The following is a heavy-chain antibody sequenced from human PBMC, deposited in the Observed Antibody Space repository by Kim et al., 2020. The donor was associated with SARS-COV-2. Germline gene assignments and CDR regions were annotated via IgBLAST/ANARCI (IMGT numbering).Heavy chain of an antibody. CDR1: GYTLTELS. V-gene: IGHV1-24*01. CDR2: FDPEDGET. CDR3: ATRAPYSSSWPFDY. D-gene: IGHD6-13*01. Sequence: ASVKVSCKVSGYTLTELSMHWVRQAPGKGLEWMGGFDPEDGETIYAQKFQGRVTMTEDTSTDTAYMELSSLRSEDTAVYYCATRAPYSSSWPFDYWGQGTLVTVSS. J-gene: IGHJ4*02.